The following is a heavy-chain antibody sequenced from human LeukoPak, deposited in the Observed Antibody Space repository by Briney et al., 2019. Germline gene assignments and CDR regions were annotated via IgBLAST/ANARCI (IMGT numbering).Heavy chain of an antibody. J-gene: IGHJ4*02. V-gene: IGHV4-31*03. CDR3: AREAVPDYGDYGTFDY. D-gene: IGHD4-17*01. CDR1: GGSISSGGYY. CDR2: IYYSGST. Sequence: SETLSLTCTVSGGSISSGGYYWSWLRQHPGKGLEWIGYIYYSGSTYYNPSLKNRVTISVDTSKNQFSLKLSSVTAADTAVYYCAREAVPDYGDYGTFDYWGQGTLVTVSS.